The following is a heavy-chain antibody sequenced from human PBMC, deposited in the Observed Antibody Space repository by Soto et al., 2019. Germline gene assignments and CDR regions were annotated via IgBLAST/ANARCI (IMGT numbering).Heavy chain of an antibody. D-gene: IGHD1-26*01. V-gene: IGHV3-23*01. CDR2: ISGSGGYT. Sequence: EVPLLESGGGLVQPGGSPRLSCAASGFTFSTNAMSWVRQAPGKGLEWVSAISGSGGYTYYADSVKGRFTISRDNSKSTLFLQMNSLRAEDTAVYYCANVVVGVWGFDYWGQGTLVTVSS. J-gene: IGHJ4*02. CDR1: GFTFSTNA. CDR3: ANVVVGVWGFDY.